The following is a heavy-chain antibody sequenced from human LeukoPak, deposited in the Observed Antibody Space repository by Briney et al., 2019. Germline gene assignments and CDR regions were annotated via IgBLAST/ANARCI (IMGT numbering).Heavy chain of an antibody. CDR1: GFTFSTYG. J-gene: IGHJ4*02. D-gene: IGHD1-1*01. V-gene: IGHV3-30*02. Sequence: GSLRLSCAASGFTFSTYGMHWVRQAPGKGLEWVAFIRYDGSNKYYADSVKGRFTISRDNSKNTLYLQMNSLRAEDTAVYFCAKDKDPWKSTSISDFEYWGQGTLVTVSS. CDR2: IRYDGSNK. CDR3: AKDKDPWKSTSISDFEY.